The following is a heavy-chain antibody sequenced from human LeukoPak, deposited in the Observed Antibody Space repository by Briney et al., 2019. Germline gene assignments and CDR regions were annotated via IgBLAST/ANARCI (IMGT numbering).Heavy chain of an antibody. Sequence: GASVKVSCKASGYTFTSYYMHWVRQAPGQGLEWMGGIIPIFGTANYAQKFQGRVTITTDESTSTAYMELSSLRSEDTAVYYCASPGGSYTFYAFDIWGQGTMVTVSS. CDR2: IIPIFGTA. D-gene: IGHD1-26*01. CDR1: GYTFTSYY. V-gene: IGHV1-69*05. J-gene: IGHJ3*02. CDR3: ASPGGSYTFYAFDI.